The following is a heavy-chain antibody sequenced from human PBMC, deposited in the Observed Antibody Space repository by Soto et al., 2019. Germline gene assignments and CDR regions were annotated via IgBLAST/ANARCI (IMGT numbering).Heavy chain of an antibody. CDR3: ARGRGRNYDILTGHRGFWDV. CDR2: INHSGST. CDR1: GGSFSGYY. J-gene: IGHJ6*04. V-gene: IGHV4-34*01. D-gene: IGHD3-9*01. Sequence: SETLFLTCAVYGGSFSGYYWSWIRQPPGKGLEWIGEINHSGSTNYNPSLKSRVTISVDTFKNQFSLKLSSVTAADTAVYYCARGRGRNYDILTGHRGFWDVWGKGTTVTVSS.